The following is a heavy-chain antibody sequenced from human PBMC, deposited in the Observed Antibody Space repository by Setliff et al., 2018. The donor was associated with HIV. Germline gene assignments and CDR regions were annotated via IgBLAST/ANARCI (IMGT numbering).Heavy chain of an antibody. J-gene: IGHJ5*02. CDR1: GGTFSNYG. V-gene: IGHV1-69*13. D-gene: IGHD6-19*01. Sequence: ASVKVSCKAYGGTFSNYGISWVRQAPGQGLEWMGGIIPIFGTANYAQKFQGRVTITADASTSTAYMELSSLSSEDTAVYYCARLRREEQWLVRGWFDPWGQGTLVTVSS. CDR2: IIPIFGTA. CDR3: ARLRREEQWLVRGWFDP.